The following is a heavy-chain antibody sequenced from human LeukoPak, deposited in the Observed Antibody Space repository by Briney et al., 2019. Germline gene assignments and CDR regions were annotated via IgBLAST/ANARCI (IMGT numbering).Heavy chain of an antibody. V-gene: IGHV3-23*01. CDR1: GFTFSSYA. J-gene: IGHJ4*02. D-gene: IGHD6-13*01. CDR2: ISGSGGST. Sequence: GGSLRLSCAASGFTFSSYAMSWVRQAPGKGLEWVSAISGSGGSTYYADSVKGRFTISRDNAKNSLYLQMNSLRAEDTAVYYCARAGVIAAATLDYWGQGTLVTVSS. CDR3: ARAGVIAAATLDY.